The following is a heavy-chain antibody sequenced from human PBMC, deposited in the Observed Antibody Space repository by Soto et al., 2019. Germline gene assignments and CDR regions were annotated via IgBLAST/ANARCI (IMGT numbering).Heavy chain of an antibody. CDR3: AKETYAGPLDY. CDR1: GFTFSSYG. V-gene: IGHV3-30*18. Sequence: QVQLVESGGVVVQPGRSLRLSCAASGFTFSSYGMHWVRQAPGKGLEWVAVISYDGSNKYYADSVKGRFTISRDNSKNTLYLQMTSLRAADKDVYYCAKETYAGPLDYWGQGTLVTVSS. CDR2: ISYDGSNK. J-gene: IGHJ4*02.